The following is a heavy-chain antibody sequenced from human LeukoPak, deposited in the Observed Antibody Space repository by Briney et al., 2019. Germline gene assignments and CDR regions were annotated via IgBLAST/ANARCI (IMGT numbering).Heavy chain of an antibody. V-gene: IGHV3-21*01. CDR3: AREGSGINSGFDY. J-gene: IGHJ4*02. D-gene: IGHD1-26*01. CDR1: GFTFSSYS. Sequence: GGSLRLSCAASGFTFSSYSMNWVRQAPGKGLEWVSSISSSSSYIYYADSVKGRFTISRDNAKNSLYLQMNSLRAEDTAVYYCAREGSGINSGFDYWGQGTLVTVSS. CDR2: ISSSSSYI.